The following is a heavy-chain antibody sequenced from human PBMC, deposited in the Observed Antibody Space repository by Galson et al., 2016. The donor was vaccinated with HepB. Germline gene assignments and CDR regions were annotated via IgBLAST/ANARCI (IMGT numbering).Heavy chain of an antibody. CDR3: ARGPYDSSGCFYDC. Sequence: SLRLSCAASGFPLSRYAMHWVRQAPGKGLEWLAAISYDARNKYIAGSVKGRFTISRDNSENTLYLQMNSLRVGDTAVYYCARGPYDSSGCFYDCWGQGTLVTVSS. J-gene: IGHJ4*02. D-gene: IGHD3-22*01. CDR2: ISYDARNK. V-gene: IGHV3-30*04. CDR1: GFPLSRYA.